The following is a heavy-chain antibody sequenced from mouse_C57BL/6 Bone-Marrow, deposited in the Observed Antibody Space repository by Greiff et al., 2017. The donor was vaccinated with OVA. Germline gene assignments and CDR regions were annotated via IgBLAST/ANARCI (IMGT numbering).Heavy chain of an antibody. CDR1: GYTFTSYW. CDR3: AFEYDGFAD. CDR2: IDPSDSFT. V-gene: IGHV1-50*01. Sequence: QVQLQQPGAELVKPGASVKLSCKASGYTFTSYWMQWVKQRPGQGLEWIGEIDPSDSFTNYNQKFKGKATLTVDTSASTAYMQLSSLASEDSAVDYCAFEYDGFADWGKGTLVTVSA. J-gene: IGHJ3*01. D-gene: IGHD2-4*01.